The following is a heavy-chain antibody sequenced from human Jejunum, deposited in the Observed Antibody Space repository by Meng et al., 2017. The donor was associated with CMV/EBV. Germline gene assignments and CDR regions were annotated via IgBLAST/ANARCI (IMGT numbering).Heavy chain of an antibody. CDR3: AREESVGIAVTGTFDY. CDR1: SDSISSNF. V-gene: IGHV4-4*07. CDR2: IYSSGST. D-gene: IGHD6-19*01. Sequence: VHRQESGSGLLKPSETLSLTCTVSSDSISSNFWSWIRQPAGRGLEWIGGIYSSGSTFYNPSLKSRVTMSVDTSKNQFSLSLASVTAAETAIYFCAREESVGIAVTGTFDYWGQGILVTVSS. J-gene: IGHJ4*02.